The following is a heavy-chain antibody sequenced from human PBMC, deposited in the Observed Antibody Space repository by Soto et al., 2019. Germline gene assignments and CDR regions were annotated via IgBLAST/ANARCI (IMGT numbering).Heavy chain of an antibody. CDR2: MHTGGNEK. J-gene: IGHJ4*02. V-gene: IGHV3-33*08. D-gene: IGHD3-9*01. Sequence: QVQLVESGGGVVQPGGSLRLSCAASGFTFSYYGFHWFRQAPGKGLEWVAVMHTGGNEKYYVDSVKGRFTVSRDDSRKIVYLEMSGLRAEDTAEYFCARDADTTGHYSHFDLWGRGALVAVS. CDR3: ARDADTTGHYSHFDL. CDR1: GFTFSYYG.